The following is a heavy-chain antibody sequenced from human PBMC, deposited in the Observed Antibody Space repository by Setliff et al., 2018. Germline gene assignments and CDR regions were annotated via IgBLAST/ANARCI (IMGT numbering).Heavy chain of an antibody. CDR2: IYDSGSS. J-gene: IGHJ5*02. V-gene: IGHV4-39*01. D-gene: IGHD2-15*01. CDR3: GRGFSRIEGWGNWFDP. CDR1: GGSVSTSGFF. Sequence: SETLSLTCTVSGGSVSTSGFFWGWLRQAPGKGLEWIGNIYDSGSSNYNASLKSRLIITRDTSKNQISLKLTSVTAADTAVYYCGRGFSRIEGWGNWFDPWGQGILVPVSS.